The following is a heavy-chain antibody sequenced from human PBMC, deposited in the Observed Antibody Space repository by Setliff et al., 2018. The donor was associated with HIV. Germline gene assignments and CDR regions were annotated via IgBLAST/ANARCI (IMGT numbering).Heavy chain of an antibody. CDR3: ATIRAYYYDSSGQEYFQH. V-gene: IGHV1-3*01. J-gene: IGHJ1*01. D-gene: IGHD3-22*01. Sequence: ASVKVSCKTSGYTFKSYDINWVRQAPGQRPEWMARINAGNGNREYSPKFQGRVTITADTSASTMYMELSSLRSEDTAMYYCATIRAYYYDSSGQEYFQHWGHGSLVTVSS. CDR2: INAGNGNR. CDR1: GYTFKSYD.